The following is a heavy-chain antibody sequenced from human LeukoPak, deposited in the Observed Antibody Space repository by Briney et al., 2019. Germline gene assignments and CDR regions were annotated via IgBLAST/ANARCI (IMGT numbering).Heavy chain of an antibody. CDR1: SGSLSGYY. Sequence: PSETLSLTCAVYSGSLSGYYWSWIRQPPGKGLEWIGEINHSGGTNYNPSLKSRVTIAVDTSKNQFSLKLNSVTAADTAVYYCARAGYGDSDFDYWGQGTLVTVSS. CDR2: INHSGGT. D-gene: IGHD4-17*01. CDR3: ARAGYGDSDFDY. J-gene: IGHJ4*02. V-gene: IGHV4-34*01.